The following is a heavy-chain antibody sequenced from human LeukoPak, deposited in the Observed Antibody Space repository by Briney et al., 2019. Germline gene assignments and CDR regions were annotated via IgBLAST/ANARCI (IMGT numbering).Heavy chain of an antibody. CDR1: GFTFSNHG. CDR2: INGGGGDT. CDR3: AKEHTRYWYFEY. Sequence: HAGGSLRLSCAASGFTFSNHGMSWVRQAPGKGLEWVSAINGGGGDTYYSDSVEGRFSISRDNSRNTLYLQMNNLRAEDTAVYYCAKEHTRYWYFEYWGQGTLVTVSS. V-gene: IGHV3-23*01. J-gene: IGHJ4*02. D-gene: IGHD1-14*01.